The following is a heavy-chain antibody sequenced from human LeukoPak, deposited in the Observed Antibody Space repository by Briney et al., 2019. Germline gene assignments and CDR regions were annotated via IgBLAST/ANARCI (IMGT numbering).Heavy chain of an antibody. Sequence: PGGSLRLSCAASGFTFSTYGMHWVRQAPGRGLEWVAVIWYDGSNKYYADSAKGRFTISRDNSKNTLYLQMNSLRAEDTAVYYCAKVTGDYFDTSGAFDYWGQGTLVTISS. CDR3: AKVTGDYFDTSGAFDY. D-gene: IGHD3-22*01. CDR1: GFTFSTYG. CDR2: IWYDGSNK. V-gene: IGHV3-33*06. J-gene: IGHJ4*02.